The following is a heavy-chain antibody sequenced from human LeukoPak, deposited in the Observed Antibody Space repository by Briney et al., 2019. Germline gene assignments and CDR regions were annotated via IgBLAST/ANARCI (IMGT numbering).Heavy chain of an antibody. J-gene: IGHJ4*02. Sequence: GGSLRLSCAASGFTVSSNYMSWVRQAPGKGLEWVSVIYSGGTTYYADSVKGRFTISRDNSKNTLYLQMTSLRAEDTAVYYCARDHGGTYYFDYWGQGTLVTVSS. CDR2: IYSGGTT. CDR3: ARDHGGTYYFDY. D-gene: IGHD4-23*01. CDR1: GFTVSSNY. V-gene: IGHV3-66*01.